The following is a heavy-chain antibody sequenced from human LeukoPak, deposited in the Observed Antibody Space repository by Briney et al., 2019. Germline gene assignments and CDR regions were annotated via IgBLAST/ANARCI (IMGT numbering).Heavy chain of an antibody. V-gene: IGHV1-2*02. J-gene: IGHJ4*02. CDR3: AKKVRGPSHPLDF. Sequence: ASVKVSCKASGYTFTGYAIHWVRQAPGQGLEWMGWINPEKRDTGYAHKFQGRVTMTSDTSVSTAYMELSSLRSDDTAVYYCAKKVRGPSHPLDFWGQGTLVTVSS. CDR2: INPEKRDT. CDR1: GYTFTGYA. D-gene: IGHD5-12*01.